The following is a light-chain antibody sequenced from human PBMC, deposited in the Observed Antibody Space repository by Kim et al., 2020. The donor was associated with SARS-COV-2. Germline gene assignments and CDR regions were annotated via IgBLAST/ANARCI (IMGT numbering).Light chain of an antibody. J-gene: IGLJ2*01. Sequence: QSALTQSASVSGSPGQPTTLSCTGSNDDVGAYNLVSWYQQHPGKAPRLIIYEVDKRPSGVSDRFSGSKSGNTASLTISGLQAEDEGDYYCCSYAGYGLGRLGGGTRVTVL. V-gene: IGLV2-23*02. CDR2: EVD. CDR3: CSYAGYGLGR. CDR1: NDDVGAYNL.